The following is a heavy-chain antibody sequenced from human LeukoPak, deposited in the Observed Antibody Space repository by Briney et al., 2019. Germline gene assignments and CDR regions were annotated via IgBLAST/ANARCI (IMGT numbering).Heavy chain of an antibody. V-gene: IGHV1-24*01. CDR3: ATDLEYVKFGELLRT. CDR1: GYTLTELS. CDR2: FDPEDET. Sequence: ASVKVTCKVSGYTLTELSMHWVRQAPGKGLEWMGGFDPEDETIYAQKFQGRVTMTEDTSTDTAYMELSSLRSEDTAVYYCATDLEYVKFGELLRTWGQGTLVTVSS. J-gene: IGHJ4*02. D-gene: IGHD3-10*01.